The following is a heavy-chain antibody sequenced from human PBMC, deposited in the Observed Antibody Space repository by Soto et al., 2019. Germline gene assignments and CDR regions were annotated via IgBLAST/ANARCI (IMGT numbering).Heavy chain of an antibody. V-gene: IGHV3-13*01. D-gene: IGHD5-18*01. CDR3: ARVARGYNYGSGAFDV. J-gene: IGHJ3*01. Sequence: EVQLVESGGGLVQPGGSLRLSCAASGFTFSSYDIHWVRQPTGRGLEWVAGVGAGGTTFYARSVEGRFTISRDNGKSSLYLQMNSLRAGDTAVYACARVARGYNYGSGAFDVWDQGTMVTVSS. CDR1: GFTFSSYD. CDR2: VGAGGTT.